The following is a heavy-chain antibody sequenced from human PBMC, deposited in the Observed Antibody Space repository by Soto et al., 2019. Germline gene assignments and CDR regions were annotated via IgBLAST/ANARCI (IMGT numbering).Heavy chain of an antibody. J-gene: IGHJ5*02. CDR3: ARGYWTDAGCYLPHH. Sequence: QVQLVQSGAEVKTPGASVKVSCKASGYTLTSYGISWVRQAPGQGLEWMGWISSNDGSTKYPRKLQGRVTMTTDASRTTAYMELRSLGSDDPAVYYCARGYWTDAGCYLPHHWGQGTLGTVSS. CDR1: GYTLTSYG. CDR2: ISSNDGST. D-gene: IGHD2-8*01. V-gene: IGHV1-18*01.